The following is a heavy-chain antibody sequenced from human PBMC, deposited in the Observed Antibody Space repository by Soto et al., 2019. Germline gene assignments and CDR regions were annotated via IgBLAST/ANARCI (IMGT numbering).Heavy chain of an antibody. CDR2: ISGSGGST. CDR3: AKPDRDYDFWSGYQFDY. Sequence: GGSLRLSCAASGFTFSSYAMSWVRQAPGKGLEWVSAISGSGGSTYYADFVKGRFTISRDNSKNTLYLQMNSLRAEDTAVYYCAKPDRDYDFWSGYQFDYWGQGT. J-gene: IGHJ4*02. V-gene: IGHV3-23*01. CDR1: GFTFSSYA. D-gene: IGHD3-3*01.